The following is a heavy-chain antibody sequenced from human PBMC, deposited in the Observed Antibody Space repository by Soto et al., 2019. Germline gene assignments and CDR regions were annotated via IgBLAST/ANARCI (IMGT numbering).Heavy chain of an antibody. CDR3: ASTRTNWNDVGIYFDY. Sequence: QVQLQESGPGLVKPSQTLSLTCTVSGGSISSGGYYWSWIRQHPGKGLEWIGYIYYSGSTYYNPSLKSRVTISVDTSKNQFSLKLSSVTAADTAVYYCASTRTNWNDVGIYFDYWGQGTLVTVSS. J-gene: IGHJ4*02. V-gene: IGHV4-31*03. D-gene: IGHD1-20*01. CDR2: IYYSGST. CDR1: GGSISSGGYY.